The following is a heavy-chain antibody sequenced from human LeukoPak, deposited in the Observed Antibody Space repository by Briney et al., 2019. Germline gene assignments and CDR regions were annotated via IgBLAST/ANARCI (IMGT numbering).Heavy chain of an antibody. V-gene: IGHV1-24*01. Sequence: ASVKVSCKVSGYTLTELSMHWVRQAPGKGLEWMGGFDPEDGETIYAQKFQGRVTMTEDTSTDTAYMELSSLRSEDTAVYYCATVCGYCSSTSCSLMYNWFDPWGQGTLVTVSS. J-gene: IGHJ5*02. CDR2: FDPEDGET. CDR1: GYTLTELS. CDR3: ATVCGYCSSTSCSLMYNWFDP. D-gene: IGHD2-2*03.